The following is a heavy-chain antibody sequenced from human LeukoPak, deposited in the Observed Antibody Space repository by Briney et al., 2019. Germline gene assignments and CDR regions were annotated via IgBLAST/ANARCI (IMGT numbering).Heavy chain of an antibody. Sequence: GGSLRPSCAASGFTFDDYAMHWVRQAPGKGLEWVSGISWNSGSIDYADSVKGRFTISRDNAKNSLYLQMNSLRAEDTALYYCAKDSVDIVATSTNYFDYWGQGTLVTVSS. CDR3: AKDSVDIVATSTNYFDY. J-gene: IGHJ4*02. CDR1: GFTFDDYA. CDR2: ISWNSGSI. V-gene: IGHV3-9*01. D-gene: IGHD5-12*01.